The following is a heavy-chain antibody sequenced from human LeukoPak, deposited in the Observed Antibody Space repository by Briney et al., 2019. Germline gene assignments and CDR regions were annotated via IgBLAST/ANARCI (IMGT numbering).Heavy chain of an antibody. J-gene: IGHJ4*02. D-gene: IGHD3-10*01. Sequence: GGSLRLSCAASGFTFSNYPMSCVRAAPGKGVGCGSVVSANGVSTLYANSVKGRFTISRDNPMNTLYLQMSSLRAEDTAVYYCAKDRGYTTGRDFDYWGQGALVTVSS. CDR2: VSANGVST. V-gene: IGHV3-23*01. CDR1: GFTFSNYP. CDR3: AKDRGYTTGRDFDY.